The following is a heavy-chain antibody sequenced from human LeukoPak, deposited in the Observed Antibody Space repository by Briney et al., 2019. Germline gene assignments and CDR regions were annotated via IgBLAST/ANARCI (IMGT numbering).Heavy chain of an antibody. CDR3: AKGSAYDILTGPYYFDY. Sequence: GGSLRLSCAASGFTFSNYAMNWVRQAPGKGLEWVSTISGSGGSTYYADSVKGRFTISRDNSKNTLYLQMNSLRAEDTAVYYCAKGSAYDILTGPYYFDYWGQGTLVTVSS. J-gene: IGHJ4*02. D-gene: IGHD3-9*01. CDR1: GFTFSNYA. CDR2: ISGSGGST. V-gene: IGHV3-23*01.